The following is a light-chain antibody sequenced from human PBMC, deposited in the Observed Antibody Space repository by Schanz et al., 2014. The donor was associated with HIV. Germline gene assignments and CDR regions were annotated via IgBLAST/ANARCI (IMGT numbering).Light chain of an antibody. J-gene: IGLJ1*01. Sequence: QSALTQPASVSGSPGQSITISCTGTSSDVGGYNYVSWYQQHPGIAPKLMIYDVSNQPSGVSNRFSGSKSGNTASLTISGLQAEDEADYYCNSYTSSSTLYVFGTGTKLTVL. CDR3: NSYTSSSTLYV. V-gene: IGLV2-14*03. CDR1: SSDVGGYNY. CDR2: DVS.